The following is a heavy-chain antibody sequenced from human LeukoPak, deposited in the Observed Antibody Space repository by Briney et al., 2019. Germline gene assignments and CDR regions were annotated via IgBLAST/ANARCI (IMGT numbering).Heavy chain of an antibody. Sequence: GASVKVSCKASGYTFTGYYMHWVRQAPGQGLEWMGWINPNSGGTNYAQKFQGRVTMTRDTSISTAYMELSRLRPEDTAVYYCARDEYGSGSHPQKTNNWFDPWGQGTLVTVSS. V-gene: IGHV1-2*02. D-gene: IGHD3-10*01. J-gene: IGHJ5*02. CDR1: GYTFTGYY. CDR3: ARDEYGSGSHPQKTNNWFDP. CDR2: INPNSGGT.